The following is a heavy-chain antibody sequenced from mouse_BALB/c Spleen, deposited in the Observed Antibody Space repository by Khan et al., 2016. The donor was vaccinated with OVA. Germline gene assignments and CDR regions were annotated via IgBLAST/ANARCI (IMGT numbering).Heavy chain of an antibody. D-gene: IGHD2-10*02. CDR1: GYSFTGYN. CDR3: TSGYGNYVRYYFDY. J-gene: IGHJ2*01. V-gene: IGHV1-39*01. CDR2: IDPYYGGA. Sequence: VQLQQSGPELEKPGASVKISCKASGYSFTGYNMNWVKQSNGKSLEWIGTIDPYYGGATYNQKFKGKATLTVDKSSSTAYMQIKSLTSEDSAVYYFTSGYGNYVRYYFDYWGQGTTLTVSS.